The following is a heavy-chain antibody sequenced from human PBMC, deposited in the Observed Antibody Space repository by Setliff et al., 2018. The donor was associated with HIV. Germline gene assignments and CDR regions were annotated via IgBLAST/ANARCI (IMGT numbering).Heavy chain of an antibody. D-gene: IGHD4-4*01. Sequence: SETLSLTCTVSGDSIKSHHWSWIRQPAGKGLEWLAYTDASGDTNYNPSLRGRVIISLDTSNNQFSLSLNSVTAADTAVYYCARQLDYTNGRYFDYWGPGTLVTVSS. CDR3: ARQLDYTNGRYFDY. J-gene: IGHJ4*02. V-gene: IGHV4-4*09. CDR2: TDASGDT. CDR1: GDSIKSHH.